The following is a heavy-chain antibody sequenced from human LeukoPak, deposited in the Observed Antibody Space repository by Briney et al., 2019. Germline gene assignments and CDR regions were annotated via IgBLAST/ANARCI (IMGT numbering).Heavy chain of an antibody. J-gene: IGHJ5*02. CDR2: INHSGST. CDR1: GTSFTRYY. V-gene: IGHV4-34*01. D-gene: IGHD3-10*01. CDR3: SILPDP. Sequence: SETLSLTCAVYGTSFTRYYWTWVRQSPGKGLEWIGDINHSGSTNYNPSLKSRVTISLDKSENQFSLKLSYVTAADTAVYYCSILPDPWGQGTLVTVSS.